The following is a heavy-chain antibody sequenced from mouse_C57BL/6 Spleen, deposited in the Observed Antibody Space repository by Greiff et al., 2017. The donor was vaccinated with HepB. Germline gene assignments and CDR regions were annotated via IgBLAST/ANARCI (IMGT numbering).Heavy chain of an antibody. CDR1: GYTFTNYW. J-gene: IGHJ2*01. Sequence: QVQLQQSGAELVRPGTSVKMSCKASGYTFTNYWIGWAKQRPGHGLEWIGDIYPGGGYTNYNEKFKGKATLTADKSSSTAYMQFSSLTSEDSAIYYCAREGADDYDVLHFDYWGQGTTLTVSS. CDR2: IYPGGGYT. V-gene: IGHV1-63*01. CDR3: AREGADDYDVLHFDY. D-gene: IGHD2-4*01.